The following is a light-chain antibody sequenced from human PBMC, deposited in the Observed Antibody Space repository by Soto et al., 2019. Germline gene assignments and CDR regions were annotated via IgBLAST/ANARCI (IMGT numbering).Light chain of an antibody. CDR3: STWDVSLNGWV. CDR2: EVS. Sequence: QSALTQPPSASGSPGQSVTISCTGSSSDVGGYNFVSWYQQHPGKAPKLIIYEVSKRPSGVPDRFSGSKSGNTASLTVSGLQAEDEADYYCSTWDVSLNGWVFGGGTKLTVL. J-gene: IGLJ3*02. V-gene: IGLV2-8*01. CDR1: SSDVGGYNF.